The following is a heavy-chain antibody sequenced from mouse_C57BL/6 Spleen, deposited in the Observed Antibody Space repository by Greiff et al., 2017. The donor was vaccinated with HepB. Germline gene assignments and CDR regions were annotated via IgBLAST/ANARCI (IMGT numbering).Heavy chain of an antibody. V-gene: IGHV1-62-2*01. Sequence: VQLQQSGAELVKPGASVKLSCKASGYTFTEYTIHWVKQRSGQGLEWIGWFYPGSGSIKYNEKFKDKATLTADKSSSTVYMELSRLTSEDSAVYFCARHEDAIYYDSYYYAMDYWGQGTSVTVSS. CDR2: FYPGSGSI. J-gene: IGHJ4*01. CDR3: ARHEDAIYYDSYYYAMDY. D-gene: IGHD2-4*01. CDR1: GYTFTEYT.